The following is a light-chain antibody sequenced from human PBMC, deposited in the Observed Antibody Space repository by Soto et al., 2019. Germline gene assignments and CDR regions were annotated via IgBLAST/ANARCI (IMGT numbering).Light chain of an antibody. Sequence: QSALTQPASVSGSPGQSITISCTGTSRDVGRYNYVSWYQQHPGKAPKLLIYGVSNRPSGVSNRFSGSKSANTASLTISGLQPEDEADYYCNSFTTSSTYVFGTGTKLTVL. CDR3: NSFTTSSTYV. V-gene: IGLV2-14*03. CDR1: SRDVGRYNY. J-gene: IGLJ1*01. CDR2: GVS.